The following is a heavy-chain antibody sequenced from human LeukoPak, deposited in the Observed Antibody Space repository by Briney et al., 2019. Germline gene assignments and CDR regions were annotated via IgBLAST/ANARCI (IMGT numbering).Heavy chain of an antibody. D-gene: IGHD6-19*01. CDR2: ISRSGGST. V-gene: IGHV3-23*01. J-gene: IGHJ4*02. Sequence: PGGSLRLSCAASGFTFSSYAMSWDRQGPGKGLEWVSAISRSGGSTYYADSVKGRFTISRDNSKNTLYLQMNSLRAEDTAVYYCAKGIAVAIRSPTYFDYWGQGTLVTVSS. CDR3: AKGIAVAIRSPTYFDY. CDR1: GFTFSSYA.